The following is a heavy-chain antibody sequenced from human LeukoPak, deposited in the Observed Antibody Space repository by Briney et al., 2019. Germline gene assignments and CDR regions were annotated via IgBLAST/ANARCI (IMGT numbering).Heavy chain of an antibody. J-gene: IGHJ5*02. Sequence: PSETLSLTCTVSIVSISSGRYYWSWIRQPAGKGLEWIGRIYTSGSAHYNPSLKSRVTISVDPSKNQVSLKVTSVTAADTAVYYCARSSIFGEDWFDPWGQGTLVSVSS. CDR1: IVSISSGRYY. V-gene: IGHV4-61*02. CDR3: ARSSIFGEDWFDP. CDR2: IYTSGSA. D-gene: IGHD3-3*02.